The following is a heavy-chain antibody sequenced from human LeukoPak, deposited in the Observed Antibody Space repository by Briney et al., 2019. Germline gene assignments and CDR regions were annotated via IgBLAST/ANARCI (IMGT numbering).Heavy chain of an antibody. J-gene: IGHJ5*02. D-gene: IGHD2-2*01. CDR2: IYTSGGT. Sequence: SETLSLTCTVSGGSISSYYWSWIRQPPGKGLEWIGYIYTSGGTNYNPSLKSRVTISVDTSKNQFSLKLSSVTAADTAVYYCARHGSVVVVPAANKYNWFDPWGQGTLVTVSS. CDR1: GGSISSYY. V-gene: IGHV4-4*09. CDR3: ARHGSVVVVPAANKYNWFDP.